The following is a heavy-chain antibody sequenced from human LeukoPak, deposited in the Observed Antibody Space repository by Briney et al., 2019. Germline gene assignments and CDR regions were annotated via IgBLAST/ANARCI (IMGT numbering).Heavy chain of an antibody. J-gene: IGHJ4*02. CDR1: GGTFSSYA. CDR3: ATPVGYCSRASCYPFDY. CDR2: IIPIFGTA. V-gene: IGHV1-69*13. Sequence: SVKVSCKASGGTFSSYAINWVRQAPGQGLEWMGGIIPIFGTANYAQKFQGRVTITADESTSTAYMELSSLRSDDTAVYYCATPVGYCSRASCYPFDYWGQGTLVTVSS. D-gene: IGHD2-2*01.